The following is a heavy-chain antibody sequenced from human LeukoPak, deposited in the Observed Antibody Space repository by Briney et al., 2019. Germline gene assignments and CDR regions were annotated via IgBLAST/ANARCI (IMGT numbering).Heavy chain of an antibody. J-gene: IGHJ4*02. CDR1: GYTFTSYD. CDR2: LNPNSGNT. CDR3: ARGGVGATSSFDY. D-gene: IGHD1-26*01. V-gene: IGHV1-8*03. Sequence: ASVKVSCKASGYTFTSYDINRVRQATGQGLEWMGWLNPNSGNTGYAQKFQGRVTITRNTSISTAYMELSSLRSEDTAVYYCARGGVGATSSFDYWGQGTLVTVSS.